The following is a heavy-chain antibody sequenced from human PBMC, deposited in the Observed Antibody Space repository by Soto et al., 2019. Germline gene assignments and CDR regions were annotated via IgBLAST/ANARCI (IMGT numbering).Heavy chain of an antibody. CDR2: IDWDDDK. CDR1: GFSLSSKGMR. D-gene: IGHD4-17*01. Sequence: ESGPTLVNPTQTLTLTCTFSGFSLSSKGMRVSWIRQPPGKTLEWLARIDWDDDKFYSPSLRTRLTISKDTSNNQVVLTMTNVDPKVTATYYCARSPGGFTVATYFFDYWGQGTLVTVSS. V-gene: IGHV2-70*04. CDR3: ARSPGGFTVATYFFDY. J-gene: IGHJ4*02.